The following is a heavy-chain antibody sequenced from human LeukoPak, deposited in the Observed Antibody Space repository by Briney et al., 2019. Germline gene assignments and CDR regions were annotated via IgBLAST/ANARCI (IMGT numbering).Heavy chain of an antibody. CDR2: IYMSGDT. CDR3: ARVFAGFYMDV. D-gene: IGHD2-21*01. Sequence: SETLSLTCTVSDDSIKSYSWSWIRLLAGERLEWIGLIYMSGDTNYNPSLKSRLDMSVDTSKDQVSLKLSSVTAADTAVYYCARVFAGFYMDVWGKGTTAIVSS. CDR1: DDSIKSYS. J-gene: IGHJ6*03. V-gene: IGHV4-4*07.